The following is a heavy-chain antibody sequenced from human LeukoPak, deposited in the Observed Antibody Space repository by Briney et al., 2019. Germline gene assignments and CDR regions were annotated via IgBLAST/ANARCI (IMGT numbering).Heavy chain of an antibody. D-gene: IGHD3-9*01. V-gene: IGHV3-21*04. CDR3: ARDNFDWRPLDC. CDR1: GFTFSSYS. Sequence: KPGGSLRLSCAASGFTFSSYSMNWVRQAPGKGLEWVSSISSSSSYIYYADSVKGRFTISRDNAKNSLYVEMNNLRGEDTAVYYCARDNFDWRPLDCWGQGTLVTVSS. J-gene: IGHJ4*02. CDR2: ISSSSSYI.